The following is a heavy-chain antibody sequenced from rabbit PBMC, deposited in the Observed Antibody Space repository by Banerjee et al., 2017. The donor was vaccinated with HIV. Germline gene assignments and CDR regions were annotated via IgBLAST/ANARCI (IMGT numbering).Heavy chain of an antibody. D-gene: IGHD6-1*01. CDR2: IYTGSGST. CDR1: GFSFSSSDW. J-gene: IGHJ4*01. V-gene: IGHV1S45*01. Sequence: QEQLEESGGGLVQPEGSLTLTCTASGFSFSSSDWICWVRQAPGKGLEWIACIYTGSGSTYYASWVNGRFTISKTSSTTVTLQMTSLTAADTATYFCARGGDYIYGAVGAVYAIGTAFNLWGQGTLVTVS. CDR3: ARGGDYIYGAVGAVYAIGTAFNL.